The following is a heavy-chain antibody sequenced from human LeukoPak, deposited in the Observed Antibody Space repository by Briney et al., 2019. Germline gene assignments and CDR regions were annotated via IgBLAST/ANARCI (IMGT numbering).Heavy chain of an antibody. V-gene: IGHV3-73*01. CDR1: GFTFSGST. CDR2: IDKKDKGYATAT. J-gene: IGHJ5*02. D-gene: IGHD1-26*01. CDR3: TRDSGTYNWFDP. Sequence: GGSLKLSCAASGFTFSGSTKHGARQSSGKGLEGGGQIDKKDKGYATATAYAASVNGRFTISRDDPINTADLQMKSLKTEDTCPYYCTRDSGTYNWFDPWGEGTSVTVSS.